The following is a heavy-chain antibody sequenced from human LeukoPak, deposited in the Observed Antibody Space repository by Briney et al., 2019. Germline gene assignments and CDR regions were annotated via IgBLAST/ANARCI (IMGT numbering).Heavy chain of an antibody. CDR3: AKDWMVRGVSPYFDY. V-gene: IGHV4-34*01. CDR1: GGSFSGYY. J-gene: IGHJ4*02. Sequence: PSETLSLTCAVYGGSFSGYYWSWIRQPPGKGLEWIGEINHSGSTNYNPSLKSRVTISVDTSKNQFSLKLSSVTAEDTAVYYCAKDWMVRGVSPYFDYWGQGTLVTVSS. D-gene: IGHD3-10*01. CDR2: INHSGST.